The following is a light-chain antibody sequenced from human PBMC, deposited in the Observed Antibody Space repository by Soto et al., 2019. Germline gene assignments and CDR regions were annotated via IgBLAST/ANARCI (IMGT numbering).Light chain of an antibody. Sequence: QSVLPQPASVYGSPGQSITISCTGTSSDVGGYNYVSWYQQQPGKAPKFMIYDVSNRPSGVSNRFSGSKSGNTASLTISGLQAEDEADYYCCSYTTSNARQIVFGTG. CDR3: CSYTTSNARQIV. J-gene: IGLJ1*01. V-gene: IGLV2-14*01. CDR2: DVS. CDR1: SSDVGGYNY.